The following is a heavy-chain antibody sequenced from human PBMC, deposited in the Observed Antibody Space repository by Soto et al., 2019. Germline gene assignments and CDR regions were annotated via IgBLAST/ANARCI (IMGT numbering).Heavy chain of an antibody. CDR2: INAENGDT. J-gene: IGHJ4*02. Sequence: ASVKFSCKVSGYTLTDLSMHWVRQAPGQRLEWMGGINAENGDTKYSQKFRGRVTITRDRSASTAYMELSSLRSEDTAVYYCARDVAAADYWGQGTLVTVSS. V-gene: IGHV1-3*01. CDR3: ARDVAAADY. CDR1: GYTLTDLS. D-gene: IGHD6-13*01.